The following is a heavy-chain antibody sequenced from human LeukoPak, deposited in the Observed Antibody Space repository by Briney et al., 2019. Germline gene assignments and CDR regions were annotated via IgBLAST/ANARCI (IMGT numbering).Heavy chain of an antibody. Sequence: PSETLSLTCTVSGGSISSYYWSWIRQPPGKGLEWIGYIYYSGSTNYNPSLKSRVPISVDTSKHQCSLKLSSVTAADTAVYYCAREDQGDYDVYWYFDLWGRGTLVTVSS. V-gene: IGHV4-59*01. CDR3: AREDQGDYDVYWYFDL. CDR1: GGSISSYY. CDR2: IYYSGST. D-gene: IGHD4-17*01. J-gene: IGHJ2*01.